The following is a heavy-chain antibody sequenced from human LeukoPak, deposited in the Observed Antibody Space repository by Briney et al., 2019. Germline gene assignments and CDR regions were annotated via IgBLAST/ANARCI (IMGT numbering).Heavy chain of an antibody. Sequence: GGSLRLSCAASGFTVSSNHMTWVRQAPGKGLEWVSGIYTGGLTFYADSVTGRFTISRDNSKNTVYLQMNSLGVEDTARYYCARDNAPAGGGLDYWGQGTLVTVSS. CDR1: GFTVSSNH. V-gene: IGHV3-53*01. CDR3: ARDNAPAGGGLDY. CDR2: IYTGGLT. D-gene: IGHD2-2*01. J-gene: IGHJ4*02.